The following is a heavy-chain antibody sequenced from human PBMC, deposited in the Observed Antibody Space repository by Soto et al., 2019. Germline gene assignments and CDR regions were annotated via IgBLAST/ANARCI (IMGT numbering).Heavy chain of an antibody. CDR3: ARPRYSSSWYSSRYYYYYGMDV. J-gene: IGHJ6*02. CDR1: GFTFSSYS. CDR2: ISSSSSYI. V-gene: IGHV3-21*01. Sequence: GSLRLSCAASGFTFSSYSMNWVRQAPGKGLEWVSSISSSSSYIYYADSVKGRFTISRDNAKNSLYLQMNSLRAEDTAVYYCARPRYSSSWYSSRYYYYYGMDVWGQGTTVTVSS. D-gene: IGHD6-13*01.